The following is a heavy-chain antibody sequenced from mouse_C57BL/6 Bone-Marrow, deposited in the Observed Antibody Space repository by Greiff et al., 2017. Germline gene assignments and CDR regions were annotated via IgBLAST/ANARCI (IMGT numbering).Heavy chain of an antibody. CDR3: ARLGYSGNCVSYWYFDV. J-gene: IGHJ1*03. D-gene: IGHD2-1*01. V-gene: IGHV1-78*01. CDR1: GYTFTDYS. CDR2: IYPSGGST. Sequence: QVQLQQSDAELVKPGASVKISCKVSGYTFTDYSITWMKQRPEQGLEWIGYIYPSGGSTKYNEKFKSKATLTADTSSSTAYMQLNSLTSEDSSVYFCARLGYSGNCVSYWYFDVWGTGTTVTVSS.